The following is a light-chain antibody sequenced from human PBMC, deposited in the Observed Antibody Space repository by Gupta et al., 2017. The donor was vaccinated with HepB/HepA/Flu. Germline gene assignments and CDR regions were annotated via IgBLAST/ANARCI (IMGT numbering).Light chain of an antibody. CDR3: SSYTSSSTPV. J-gene: IGLJ1*01. V-gene: IGLV2-14*01. CDR2: DVS. Sequence: QSALTQPASVSGSPGQSITLSCTGTSSDVGGYNYVSWYQQHPGKAPKLMIYDVSNRPSGVSNRFSGSKSGNTASLTISGLQAEDEADYYCSSYTSSSTPVFGTGTKVTVL. CDR1: SSDVGGYNY.